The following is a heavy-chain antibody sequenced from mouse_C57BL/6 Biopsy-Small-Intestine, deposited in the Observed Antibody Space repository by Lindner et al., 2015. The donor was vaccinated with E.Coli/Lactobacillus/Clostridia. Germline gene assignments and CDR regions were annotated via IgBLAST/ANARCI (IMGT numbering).Heavy chain of an antibody. D-gene: IGHD3-1*01. CDR1: GYRFTAYY. CDR2: INADSGGA. V-gene: IGHV1S29*02. CDR3: ARDFTAEYWFDY. J-gene: IGHJ4*01. Sequence: SVKVSCKASGYRFTAYYIHWVRQAPGQGLEWMGRINADSGGADFAQSFQGRVTMTRDTSTSTAYLELSRLRPGDTAIYYCARDFTAEYWFDYWGHGTLVTVSS.